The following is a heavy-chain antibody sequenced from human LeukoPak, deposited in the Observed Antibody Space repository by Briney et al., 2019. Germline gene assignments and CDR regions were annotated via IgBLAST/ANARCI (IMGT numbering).Heavy chain of an antibody. CDR2: IYPRDGST. Sequence: ASVKVSCKASGYTLTGYYMHWVRQAPGQGLEWMGMIYPRDGSTSYAQNFQGRVTVTRDTSTTTVHMELRGLRSEDTAVYYCARDQEGFDYWGQGTVVTVSS. CDR1: GYTLTGYY. V-gene: IGHV1-46*01. J-gene: IGHJ4*02. CDR3: ARDQEGFDY.